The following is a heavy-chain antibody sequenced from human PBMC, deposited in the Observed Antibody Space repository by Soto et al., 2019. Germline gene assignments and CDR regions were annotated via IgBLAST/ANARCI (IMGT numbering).Heavy chain of an antibody. J-gene: IGHJ4*02. Sequence: ASVKVSCKVSGYTLTELSMHWVRQAPGKGLEWMGSFDPEDGETIYAQKFQGRVTMTEDTSTDTAYMELSSLRSEDTAVYYCARGEQGLERRAIEGWGQGTMVTVSS. CDR1: GYTLTELS. V-gene: IGHV1-24*01. CDR3: ARGEQGLERRAIEG. CDR2: FDPEDGET. D-gene: IGHD1-1*01.